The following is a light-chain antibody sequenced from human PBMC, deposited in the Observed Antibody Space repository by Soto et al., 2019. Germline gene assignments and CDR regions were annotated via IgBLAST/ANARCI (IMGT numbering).Light chain of an antibody. J-gene: IGKJ5*01. CDR3: QQFNSYPIT. CDR2: AAS. CDR1: QGISSD. Sequence: DIQLTQSPSFLSASVGARVTITCRASQGISSDLAWYQQNPGKAPKLLIYAASTLQNGVPSTFSGSGSGTEFTLTISSLQPEDFATYYCQQFNSYPITFGQGTRLEIK. V-gene: IGKV1-9*01.